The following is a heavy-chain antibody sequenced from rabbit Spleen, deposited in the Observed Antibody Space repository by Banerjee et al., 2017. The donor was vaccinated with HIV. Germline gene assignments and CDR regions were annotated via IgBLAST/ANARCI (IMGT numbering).Heavy chain of an antibody. CDR2: IYAGTIGST. CDR3: ARDAGTSFSTYGMDL. Sequence: QEQLEESGGGLVKPEGSLTLTCKASGFDLSKNYLWWVRQAPGKRLEWIACIYAGTIGSTYSASWAKGRFTCSKTSSTTVTLQMTSLTAADTATYFCARDAGTSFSTYGMDLWGPGTLVTVS. D-gene: IGHD8-1*01. J-gene: IGHJ6*01. CDR1: GFDLSKNYL. V-gene: IGHV1S45*01.